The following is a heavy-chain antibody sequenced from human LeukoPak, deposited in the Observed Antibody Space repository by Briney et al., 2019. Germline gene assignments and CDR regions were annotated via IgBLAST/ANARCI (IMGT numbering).Heavy chain of an antibody. D-gene: IGHD6-25*01. CDR1: GYTFTSYG. Sequence: ASVKVSCKASGYTFTSYGISWVRQAPGQGLEWMGWISAYNGNTNYAQKLQGRVTMTTDTSTSTAYMELSSLRSEDTAVYYCARSRPLAATGAFDIWGQGTMVTVSS. CDR3: ARSRPLAATGAFDI. J-gene: IGHJ3*02. V-gene: IGHV1-18*01. CDR2: ISAYNGNT.